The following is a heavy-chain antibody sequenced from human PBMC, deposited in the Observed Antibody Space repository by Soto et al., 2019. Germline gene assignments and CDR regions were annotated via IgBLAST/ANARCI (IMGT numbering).Heavy chain of an antibody. Sequence: SETLSLTCTVSGGSISSYCWSWIRQPPGKGLEWIGYIYYSGSTNYNPSLKSRVTISVDTSKNQFSLKLSSVTAADTALYYCARRANCSSTSCPHNWFDPWGQGTLVTVSS. V-gene: IGHV4-59*01. CDR3: ARRANCSSTSCPHNWFDP. CDR1: GGSISSYC. J-gene: IGHJ5*02. CDR2: IYYSGST. D-gene: IGHD2-2*01.